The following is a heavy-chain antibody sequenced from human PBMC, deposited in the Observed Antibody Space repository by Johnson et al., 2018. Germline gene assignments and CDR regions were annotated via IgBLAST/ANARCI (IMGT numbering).Heavy chain of an antibody. CDR2: ISGSGGST. J-gene: IGHJ3*02. CDR3: AKATAGGSYSPFDI. CDR1: GFTFSSYA. D-gene: IGHD1-26*01. Sequence: EVQLVETGGGLVQRGGSLRLSCAASGFTFSSYAMSWVRQAPGRGREWVSAISGSGGSTFYADSVKGRFTISRDNSKNTVYLQMNSLRVEDTAVYYGAKATAGGSYSPFDIWGQGTMVTVSS. V-gene: IGHV3-23*04.